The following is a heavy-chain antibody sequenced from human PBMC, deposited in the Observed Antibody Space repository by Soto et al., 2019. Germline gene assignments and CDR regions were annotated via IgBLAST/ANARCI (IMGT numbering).Heavy chain of an antibody. J-gene: IGHJ6*02. V-gene: IGHV4-4*02. CDR3: ARLRDYGAYSPASYYYGMHV. CDR2: IYHSGST. CDR1: GGSISSSNW. D-gene: IGHD4-17*01. Sequence: QVQLQESGPGLVKPSGTLSLTCAVSGGSISSSNWWSWVRQPPGKGLEWIGEIYHSGSTNYNPSPRSRLTISVDKSKNQFSLKLSSVTAADTAVYYCARLRDYGAYSPASYYYGMHVWGQGTTVTVSS.